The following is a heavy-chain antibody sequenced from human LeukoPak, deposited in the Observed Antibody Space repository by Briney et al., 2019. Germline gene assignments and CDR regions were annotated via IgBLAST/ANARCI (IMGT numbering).Heavy chain of an antibody. CDR2: ISSSGSTI. D-gene: IGHD6-19*01. Sequence: GGSLRLSCAASGFTFSDYYMSWIRQAPGKGLEWVSYISSSGSTIYYADSVKGRFTISRDNAKNSLYLQMNSLRAEDTAVYYCARDNTGYSSGWWGYYYYYMDVWGKGTTVTVSS. V-gene: IGHV3-11*04. CDR1: GFTFSDYY. CDR3: ARDNTGYSSGWWGYYYYYMDV. J-gene: IGHJ6*03.